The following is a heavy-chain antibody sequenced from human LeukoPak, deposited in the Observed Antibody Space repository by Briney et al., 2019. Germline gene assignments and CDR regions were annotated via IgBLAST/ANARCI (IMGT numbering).Heavy chain of an antibody. CDR1: GFTFSSYA. J-gene: IGHJ6*02. V-gene: IGHV3-30*04. Sequence: PGRSLRLSCAASGFTFSSYAMHWVRQAPGKGLEWVAVISYDGSNKYYADSVKGRFTISRDNSKNTLYLQMNSLRAEDTAVYYCAGSWPHDNGMDVWGQGTTVTVSS. CDR3: AGSWPHDNGMDV. D-gene: IGHD6-13*01. CDR2: ISYDGSNK.